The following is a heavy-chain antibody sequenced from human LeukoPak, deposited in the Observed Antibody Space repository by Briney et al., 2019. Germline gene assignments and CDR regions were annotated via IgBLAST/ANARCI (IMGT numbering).Heavy chain of an antibody. J-gene: IGHJ4*02. V-gene: IGHV3-30-3*01. CDR2: ISYDGSNK. CDR3: ARGDYYDSSGYFPY. D-gene: IGHD3-22*01. CDR1: GFTFSTSA. Sequence: GGSLRLSCAASGFTFSTSAMQWVRQAPGKEQEWVAVISYDGSNKYYADSVKGRFTISRDNSKNTLYLQMNSLRAEDTAVYYCARGDYYDSSGYFPYWGQGTLVTVSS.